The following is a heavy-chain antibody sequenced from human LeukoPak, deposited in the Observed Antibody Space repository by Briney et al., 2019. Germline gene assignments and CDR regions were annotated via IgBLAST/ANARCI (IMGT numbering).Heavy chain of an antibody. CDR2: INPKSGGT. J-gene: IGHJ4*02. V-gene: IGHV1-2*02. CDR3: ARAGPQFFGVDY. D-gene: IGHD3-3*01. CDR1: GYTFTGYC. Sequence: ASVKVSCKASGYTFTGYCMHWVRQAPGQGLEWMGWINPKSGGTNYAQKFQGRVTMTRDTSISTAYMELSRLRSDDTAVYYCARAGPQFFGVDYWGQGTLVTVSS.